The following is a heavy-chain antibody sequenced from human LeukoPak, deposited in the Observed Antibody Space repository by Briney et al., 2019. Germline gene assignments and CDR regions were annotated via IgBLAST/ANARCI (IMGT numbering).Heavy chain of an antibody. Sequence: SETLSLTCTVSGGSVSSGSYYWSWIRQPPGKGLEWIGYIYYSGSTNYNPSLKSRVTISVDTSKNQFSLKLSSVTAADTAVYYCARDLIDWFDPWGQGTLVTVSS. CDR1: GGSVSSGSYY. J-gene: IGHJ5*02. V-gene: IGHV4-61*01. CDR2: IYYSGST. CDR3: ARDLIDWFDP. D-gene: IGHD2-8*01.